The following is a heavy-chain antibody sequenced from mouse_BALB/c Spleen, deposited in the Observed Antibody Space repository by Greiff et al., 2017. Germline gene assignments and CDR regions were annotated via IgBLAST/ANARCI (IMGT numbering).Heavy chain of an antibody. CDR1: GFTFSSYT. CDR2: ISNGGGST. V-gene: IGHV5-12-2*01. Sequence: EVKVEESGGGLVQPGGSLKLSCAASGFTFSSYTMSWVRQTPEKRLEWVAYISNGGGSTYYPDTVKGRFTISRDNAKNTLYLQMSRLKSEDTAMYYCARHGPWFAYWGQGTLVTVSA. CDR3: ARHGPWFAY. J-gene: IGHJ3*01.